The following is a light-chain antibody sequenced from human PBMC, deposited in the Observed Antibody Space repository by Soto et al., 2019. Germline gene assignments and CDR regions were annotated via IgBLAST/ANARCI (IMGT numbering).Light chain of an antibody. CDR3: WQYNHSHPRT. V-gene: IGKV3-15*01. Sequence: EIVMTQSPATLSVSPGERATLSCRASQSVGRNLAWYQQKPGQAPRLLIYGASTSATGIPARFSGSGSGTEDSLLTSSMLHEDFSLYSCWQYNHSHPRTFGGGTKVEIK. CDR2: GAS. CDR1: QSVGRN. J-gene: IGKJ4*01.